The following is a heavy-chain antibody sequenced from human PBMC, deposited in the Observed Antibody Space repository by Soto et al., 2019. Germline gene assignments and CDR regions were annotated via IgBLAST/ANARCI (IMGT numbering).Heavy chain of an antibody. D-gene: IGHD3-3*01. CDR1: GYTFTSYD. CDR2: MNPNSGNT. Sequence: ASVKVSCKASGYTFTSYDINWVRQATGQGLEWMGWMNPNSGNTGYAQKFQGRVTMTRNTSISTAYMELSSLRSEDTAVYYCASLFTIFGVGLDGVFDIWGQGTMVNVSS. V-gene: IGHV1-8*01. CDR3: ASLFTIFGVGLDGVFDI. J-gene: IGHJ3*02.